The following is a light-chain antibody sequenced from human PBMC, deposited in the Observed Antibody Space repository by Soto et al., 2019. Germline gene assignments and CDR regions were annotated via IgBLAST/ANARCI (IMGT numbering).Light chain of an antibody. J-gene: IGKJ1*01. Sequence: DIVMTQTPLSLSVTPGQPASISCRSGQSVLHSDGKTHLYWYLQSPGQPPHLLIYEVSHRFSGVPDRFSGSGSGTDFTLKISRVEAEDVGVYYCMQTKQLPVTFGQGTKVEIK. CDR3: MQTKQLPVT. CDR1: QSVLHSDGKTH. V-gene: IGKV2D-29*01. CDR2: EVS.